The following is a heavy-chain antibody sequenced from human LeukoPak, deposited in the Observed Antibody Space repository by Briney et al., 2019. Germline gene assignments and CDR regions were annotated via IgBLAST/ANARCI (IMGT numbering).Heavy chain of an antibody. CDR3: ARSPPALYSSNWKGPPGTDY. D-gene: IGHD6-13*01. J-gene: IGHJ4*02. CDR1: GGSISSYY. Sequence: SETLSLTCTVSGGSISSYYWSWIRQSPGKGLEWIGYIYYTGSTNYNPSLKSRVTMSVDTSKNQFSLKLSSVTAADTAVYYCARSPPALYSSNWKGPPGTDYWGQGTLDTVSS. V-gene: IGHV4-59*01. CDR2: IYYTGST.